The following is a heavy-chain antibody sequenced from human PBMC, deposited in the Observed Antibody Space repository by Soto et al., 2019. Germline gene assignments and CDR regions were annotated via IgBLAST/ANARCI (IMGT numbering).Heavy chain of an antibody. CDR1: GFTFDDYT. D-gene: IGHD2-15*01. V-gene: IGHV3-43*01. Sequence: GGSLRLSCAASGFTFDDYTMHWVRQAPGKGLEWVSFISWDGGSTYYADSLKGRFTISRDNSKNSLYLQMNSLRTEDTALYYCAKLYGSPDAFDIWGQGTMVTVSS. J-gene: IGHJ3*02. CDR3: AKLYGSPDAFDI. CDR2: ISWDGGST.